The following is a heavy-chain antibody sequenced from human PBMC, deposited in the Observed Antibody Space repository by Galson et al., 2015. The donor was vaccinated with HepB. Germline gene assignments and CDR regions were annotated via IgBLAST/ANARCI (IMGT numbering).Heavy chain of an antibody. D-gene: IGHD3-10*01. CDR1: GFTFSSYA. Sequence: SLRLSCAASGFTFSSYAMSRVRQAPGKGLEWVSAISGSGGSTYYADSVKGRFTISRDNSKNTLYLQMNSLRAEDTAVYYCAIDLRYGSGSYFDIWGQGTMVTVSS. V-gene: IGHV3-23*01. J-gene: IGHJ3*02. CDR2: ISGSGGST. CDR3: AIDLRYGSGSYFDI.